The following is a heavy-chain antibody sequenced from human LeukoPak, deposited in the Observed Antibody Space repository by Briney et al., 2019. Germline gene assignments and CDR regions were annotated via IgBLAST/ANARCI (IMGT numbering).Heavy chain of an antibody. V-gene: IGHV1-69*04. CDR1: GGTFSSYA. CDR2: IIPILGIA. CDR3: AKRDKDCGGDCYLNAEYFQH. Sequence: SVKVSCKASGGTFSSYAISWVRQAPGQGLEWMGRIIPILGIANYAQKFQGRVTITADKSTSTAYMELSSLRSEDTAVYYCAKRDKDCGGDCYLNAEYFQHWGQGTLVTVSS. J-gene: IGHJ1*01. D-gene: IGHD2-21*02.